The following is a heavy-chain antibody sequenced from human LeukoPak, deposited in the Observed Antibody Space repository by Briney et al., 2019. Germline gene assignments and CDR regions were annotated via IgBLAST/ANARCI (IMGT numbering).Heavy chain of an antibody. CDR2: IYYSGST. CDR3: ARGRGGDRNYYGSGSYI. J-gene: IGHJ4*02. D-gene: IGHD3-10*01. V-gene: IGHV4-39*07. Sequence: KPSETLSLTCTVSGGSISSYYWGWIRQPPGKGLEWIGSIYYSGSTYYNPSLKSRVTISVDTSKNQFSLKLSSVTAADTAVYYCARGRGGDRNYYGSGSYIWGQGTLVTVSS. CDR1: GGSISSYY.